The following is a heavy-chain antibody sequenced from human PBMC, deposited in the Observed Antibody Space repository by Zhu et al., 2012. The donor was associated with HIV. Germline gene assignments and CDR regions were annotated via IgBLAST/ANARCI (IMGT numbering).Heavy chain of an antibody. V-gene: IGHV4-4*07. D-gene: IGHD3-22*01. Sequence: GSMSGDYWTWVRQPAGKRLEWIGRIYISGNTNYNPSLKSRVTMSIDTSKNQFSLQLTSVTAADTAIYYCARADYYDTSGLAGAFDIWGQGTIVTVSS. CDR2: IYISGNT. CDR3: ARADYYDTSGLAGAFDI. CDR1: GSMSGDY. J-gene: IGHJ3*02.